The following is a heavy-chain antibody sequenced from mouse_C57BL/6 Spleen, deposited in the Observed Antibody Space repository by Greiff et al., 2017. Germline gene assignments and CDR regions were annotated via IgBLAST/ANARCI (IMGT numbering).Heavy chain of an antibody. Sequence: VQLQQSGPELVKPGASVKIPCKASGYTFTDYNMDWVKQSHGKSLEWIGDINPNNGGTIYNQKFKGKATLTVDKSSSTAYMELRSLTSEDTAVYYCARSDYYSNYAYYAMDYWGQGTSVTVSS. V-gene: IGHV1-18*01. J-gene: IGHJ4*01. D-gene: IGHD2-5*01. CDR3: ARSDYYSNYAYYAMDY. CDR2: INPNNGGT. CDR1: GYTFTDYN.